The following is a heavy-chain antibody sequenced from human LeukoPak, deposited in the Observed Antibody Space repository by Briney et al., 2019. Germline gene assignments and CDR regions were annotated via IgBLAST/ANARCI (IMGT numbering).Heavy chain of an antibody. CDR1: GYGFTSYG. Sequence: GVSLQISCQGSGYGFTSYGIGWVRQVRRKGREWMGRINPGDSDTRYSPSFQGQVTISADKSISTAYLQWSSLKASDTAMYYCARILRYFDWPTPYYFDYWGQGTLVTVFS. J-gene: IGHJ4*02. CDR3: ARILRYFDWPTPYYFDY. D-gene: IGHD3-9*01. CDR2: INPGDSDT. V-gene: IGHV5-51*01.